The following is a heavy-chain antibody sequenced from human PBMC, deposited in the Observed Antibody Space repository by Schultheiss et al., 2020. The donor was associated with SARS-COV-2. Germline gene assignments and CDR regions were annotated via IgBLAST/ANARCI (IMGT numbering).Heavy chain of an antibody. CDR2: IEPSDSYT. Sequence: GGSLRLSCKGSGFSFITHGIGWVRQMPGKGLEWMGRIEPSDSYTNYSPSFQGHVTISADKSISTAYLQWSSLKASDTAMYYCARRYCSGGSCYLAFDIWGQGTMVTVSS. J-gene: IGHJ3*02. D-gene: IGHD2-15*01. CDR3: ARRYCSGGSCYLAFDI. CDR1: GFSFITHG. V-gene: IGHV5-10-1*01.